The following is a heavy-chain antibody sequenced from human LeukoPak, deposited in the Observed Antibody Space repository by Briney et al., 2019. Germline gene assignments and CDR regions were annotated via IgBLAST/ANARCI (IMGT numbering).Heavy chain of an antibody. CDR2: VDHTGST. J-gene: IGHJ6*03. CDR3: ARGCVSSSTWYSTYYNYFYMDV. V-gene: IGHV4-59*01. CDR1: DDSITMYY. Sequence: SETLSLTCSVSDDSITMYYWTWIRQPPGKGLEWIGYVDHTGSTNFNPSLNGRVSISRDTTKNLFSLRLRSVTAADTAVYFCARGCVSSSTWYSTYYNYFYMDVWGKGTTVTVSS. D-gene: IGHD1-1*01.